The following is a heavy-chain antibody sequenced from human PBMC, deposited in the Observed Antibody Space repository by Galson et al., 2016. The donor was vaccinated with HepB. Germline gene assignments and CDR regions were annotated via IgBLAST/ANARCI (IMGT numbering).Heavy chain of an antibody. V-gene: IGHV1-3*01. J-gene: IGHJ5*02. CDR2: INAANGNT. CDR1: TSTFRSYA. D-gene: IGHD3-22*01. Sequence: SVKVSCKASTSTFRSYAFHWVRQAPGQRLEWMGWINAANGNTKYSQNFQGRVSITRDTSASTVNMEMSSLRNGDTAIYFCAISWGRVDMIGWFDPWGQGTRVTFSS. CDR3: AISWGRVDMIGWFDP.